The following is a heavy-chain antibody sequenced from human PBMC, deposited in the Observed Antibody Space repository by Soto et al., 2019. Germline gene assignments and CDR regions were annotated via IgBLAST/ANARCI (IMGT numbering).Heavy chain of an antibody. J-gene: IGHJ3*02. CDR3: ARVCRSRDYYGSGSYYNYDAFDI. CDR1: GFTFSSYS. Sequence: GSLRLSGAASGFTFSSYSMNWVRQAPGKGLEWVSSISSSSSYIYYADSVKGRFTISRDNAKNSLYLQMNSLRAEDTAVYYCARVCRSRDYYGSGSYYNYDAFDIWGQGTMVTVSS. V-gene: IGHV3-21*01. CDR2: ISSSSSYI. D-gene: IGHD3-10*01.